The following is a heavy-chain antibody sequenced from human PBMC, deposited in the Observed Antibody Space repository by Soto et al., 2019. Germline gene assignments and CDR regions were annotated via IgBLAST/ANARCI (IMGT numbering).Heavy chain of an antibody. D-gene: IGHD3-9*01. V-gene: IGHV3-30-3*01. J-gene: IGHJ4*02. Sequence: QVQLVESGGGVVQPGRSLRLSCAASGFTFSSYAMHWVRQAPGKGLEWVAVISYDGSNKYYADSVKGRFTISRDNSKNTLYLQMNSLRAEDTAVYYCARAWLLCFDYWGQGTLVTVSS. CDR2: ISYDGSNK. CDR3: ARAWLLCFDY. CDR1: GFTFSSYA.